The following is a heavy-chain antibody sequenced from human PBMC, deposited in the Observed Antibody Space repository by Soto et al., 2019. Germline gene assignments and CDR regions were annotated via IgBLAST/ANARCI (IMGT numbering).Heavy chain of an antibody. J-gene: IGHJ4*02. CDR1: GFSFSDYS. V-gene: IGHV3-48*02. CDR2: ISSISDNI. Sequence: EVQLVESGGGLVFPGGSLRLSCVASGFSFSDYSMNWVRQAPGKGLEWVSYISSISDNIQYADSVKGRFTVSRDNAKNSLFLQMDSLRDEDTAIYYCARLPKGSLVTAWGQGTLVTVSS. CDR3: ARLPKGSLVTA. D-gene: IGHD2-21*02.